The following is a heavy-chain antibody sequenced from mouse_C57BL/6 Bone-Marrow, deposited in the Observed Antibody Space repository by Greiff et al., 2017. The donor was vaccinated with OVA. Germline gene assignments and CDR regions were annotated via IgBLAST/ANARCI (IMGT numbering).Heavy chain of an antibody. CDR3: ARRLYDCYAMDY. CDR2: IYPGSGST. Sequence: QVQLQQPGAELVKPGASVKMSCKASGYTFTSYWITWVKQRPGQGLEWIGDIYPGSGSTNYNEKFKSKATLTVDTSSSTAYMHLSSLTSEDSAVYYGARRLYDCYAMDYWGQGTSVTVSS. J-gene: IGHJ4*01. D-gene: IGHD2-10*02. V-gene: IGHV1-55*01. CDR1: GYTFTSYW.